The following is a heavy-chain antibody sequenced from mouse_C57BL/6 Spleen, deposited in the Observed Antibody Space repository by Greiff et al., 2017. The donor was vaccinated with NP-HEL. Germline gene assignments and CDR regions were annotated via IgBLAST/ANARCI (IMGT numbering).Heavy chain of an antibody. J-gene: IGHJ4*01. D-gene: IGHD4-1*01. CDR2: IYPGDGDT. V-gene: IGHV1-82*01. Sequence: VQLVASVPELVKPGSSVKISCKASGYAFSSSWMNWVKQRPGKGLEWIGRIYPGDGDTNYNGKFKGKATLTADKSSSTAYMQLSSLTSEDSAVYFCARNWDYAMDYWGQGTSVTVSS. CDR1: GYAFSSSW. CDR3: ARNWDYAMDY.